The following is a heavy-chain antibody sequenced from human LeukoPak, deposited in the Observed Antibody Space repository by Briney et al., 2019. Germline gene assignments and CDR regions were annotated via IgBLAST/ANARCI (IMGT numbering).Heavy chain of an antibody. D-gene: IGHD3-10*01. CDR3: TKGRGI. V-gene: IGHV4-61*09. CDR1: GGSVSSGSYD. CDR2: LYTSGSM. J-gene: IGHJ4*02. Sequence: SETLSLTCTVSGGSVSSGSYDWYWIRQPAGKGLEWIGHLYTSGSMSYNPSLKSRVTISVDTSKNQFSLKLTSVTAADTAVYYCTKGRGIWGQGTLVTVSS.